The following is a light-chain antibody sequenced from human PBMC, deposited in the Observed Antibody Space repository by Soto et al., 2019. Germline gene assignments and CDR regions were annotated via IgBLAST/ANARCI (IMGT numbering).Light chain of an antibody. CDR2: AAS. CDR1: QSISNY. J-gene: IGKJ1*01. Sequence: DIQMTQSPSSLSASIGERVTITCRASQSISNYLNWFQQKPGEAPKLLIYAASSLQSGVPSRFSGSGSGTDFTLTISSLQPEDFATYYCQQSYGTPWTFGQGTKVDIK. V-gene: IGKV1-39*01. CDR3: QQSYGTPWT.